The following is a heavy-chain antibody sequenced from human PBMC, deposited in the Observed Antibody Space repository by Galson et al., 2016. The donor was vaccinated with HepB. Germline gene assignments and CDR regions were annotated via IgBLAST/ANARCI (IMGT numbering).Heavy chain of an antibody. CDR3: ARVTTVVTPEFSYYYFGMDV. D-gene: IGHD4-23*01. J-gene: IGHJ6*02. CDR2: ITDSGNT. V-gene: IGHV4-34*01. CDR1: GGSLSGYP. Sequence: SETLSLTCAVSGGSLSGYPWRWIRQSPGKGLEWIGEITDSGNTKSNPSLKSRATISIDTSNNHFSLKLSSVTAADTAVYYCARVTTVVTPEFSYYYFGMDVWGQGTTVIVSS.